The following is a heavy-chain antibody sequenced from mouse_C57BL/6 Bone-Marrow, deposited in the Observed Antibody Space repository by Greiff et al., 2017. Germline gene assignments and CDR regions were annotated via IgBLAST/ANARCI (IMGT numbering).Heavy chain of an antibody. D-gene: IGHD4-1*02. CDR3: SRGPCLINCYWYFDV. CDR2: IDPEDGET. Sequence: VQLQQSGAELVKPGASVKLSCTASGFNIKDYYMHWVKQRTEQGLEWIGRIDPEDGETKYAPKFQGKATITADTSSNTAYLQLSSLTSEDTAVYYCSRGPCLINCYWYFDVWGTGTTVTVSS. J-gene: IGHJ1*03. CDR1: GFNIKDYY. V-gene: IGHV14-2*01.